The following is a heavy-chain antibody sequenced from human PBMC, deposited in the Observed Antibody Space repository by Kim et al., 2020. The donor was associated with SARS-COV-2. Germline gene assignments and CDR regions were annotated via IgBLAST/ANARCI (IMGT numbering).Heavy chain of an antibody. CDR1: GYTFTSYY. Sequence: ASVKVSCKASGYTFTSYYMHWVRQAPGQGLEWMGIINPSGGSTSYAQKFQGRVTMTRDTSTSTVYMELSSLRSEDTAVYYCARSHKGDATRDYSLVYGMDVWGQGTTVTVSS. CDR2: INPSGGST. CDR3: ARSHKGDATRDYSLVYGMDV. V-gene: IGHV1-46*01. D-gene: IGHD4-4*01. J-gene: IGHJ6*02.